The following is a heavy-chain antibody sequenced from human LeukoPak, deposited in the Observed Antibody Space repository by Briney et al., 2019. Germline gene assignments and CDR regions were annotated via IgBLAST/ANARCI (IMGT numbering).Heavy chain of an antibody. J-gene: IGHJ4*02. V-gene: IGHV3-21*01. CDR2: ISSSSSYI. CDR1: AFTFSIYS. D-gene: IGHD2-15*01. Sequence: GGSLRLSCAASAFTFSIYSINWVRQAPGKGLEWVSSISSSSSYISYADSVKGRFTISRDNAKNSLYLQMNSLRAEDTAVYYCARDIFSFDYWGQGTLVTVSS. CDR3: ARDIFSFDY.